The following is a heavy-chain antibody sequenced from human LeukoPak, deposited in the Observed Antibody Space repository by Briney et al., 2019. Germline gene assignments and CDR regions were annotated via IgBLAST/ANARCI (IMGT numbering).Heavy chain of an antibody. CDR1: GFTFSDYY. Sequence: GGSLGLSCAASGFTFSDYYMSWIRQAPGKGLEWVSYISSSGSTIYYAASVKGRFTISRDNAKNSLYLQMHSLRAEDTAVYSCARRRERADYWGQGTLVTVSS. V-gene: IGHV3-11*01. J-gene: IGHJ4*02. CDR3: ARRRERADY. CDR2: ISSSGSTI.